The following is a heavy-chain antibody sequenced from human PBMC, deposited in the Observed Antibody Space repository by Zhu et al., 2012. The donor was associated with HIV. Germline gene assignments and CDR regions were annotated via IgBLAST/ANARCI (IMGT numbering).Heavy chain of an antibody. D-gene: IGHD1-14*01. J-gene: IGHJ3*02. CDR2: IYHGENT. CDR1: GYSINSDIY. CDR3: AMTTDNHFHASFDI. Sequence: QVQLQESGPGLVKPSETLSLTCEVSGYSINSDIYWGWIRQPPGKGLEWIANIYHGENTYYNPPLKSRVTISADTSRNQIPLRLSSVTAADTAMYYCAMTTDNHFHASFDIWGQGTMVTVSS. V-gene: IGHV4-38-2*01.